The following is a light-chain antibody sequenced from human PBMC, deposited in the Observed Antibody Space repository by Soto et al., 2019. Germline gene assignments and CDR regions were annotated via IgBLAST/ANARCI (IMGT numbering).Light chain of an antibody. CDR3: SSYSSGSTLLL. CDR1: SSDVGGYNY. J-gene: IGLJ2*01. CDR2: EVS. V-gene: IGLV2-8*01. Sequence: QSVLTQPPSASGSPGQSVTISCSGTSSDVGGYNYVSWYQQHPGKAPKVMIYEVSKRPSGVPDRFSGSKSGNTASLTVSGLQAEDEADYYCSSYSSGSTLLLFGGGTKLTVL.